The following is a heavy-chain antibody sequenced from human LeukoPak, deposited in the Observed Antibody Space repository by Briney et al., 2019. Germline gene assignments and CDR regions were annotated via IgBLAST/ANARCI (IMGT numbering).Heavy chain of an antibody. CDR3: ARHRGYYYYYMDV. CDR2: INHSGST. Sequence: PSETLSLTCAVYSGSFSTYYWNWIRQPPGKGLEWIGEINHSGSTNYNPSLKSRVTISVDTSKNQFSLKLSSVTAADTAVYYCARHRGYYYYYMDVWGKGTTVTISS. CDR1: SGSFSTYY. J-gene: IGHJ6*03. V-gene: IGHV4-34*01.